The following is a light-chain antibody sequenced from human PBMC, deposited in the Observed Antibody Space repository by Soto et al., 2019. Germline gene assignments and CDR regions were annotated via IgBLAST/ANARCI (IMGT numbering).Light chain of an antibody. CDR3: NSHTSSGFRV. CDR2: EVS. CDR1: SSDVGGYNH. Sequence: QSALTQPASVSGSPGQSITISCTGTSSDVGGYNHVSWYQHHPGKAPKLIIYEVSDRPSGVSNRFSGSKSGYTASLTISGLQADDEADYYCNSHTSSGFRVFGTGTKLTVL. V-gene: IGLV2-14*01. J-gene: IGLJ1*01.